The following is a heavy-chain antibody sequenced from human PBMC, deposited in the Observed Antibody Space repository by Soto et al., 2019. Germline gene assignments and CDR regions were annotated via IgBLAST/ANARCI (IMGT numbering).Heavy chain of an antibody. J-gene: IGHJ4*02. CDR2: INPNSGAT. CDR1: GYTFTGYY. Sequence: ASVKVSCKASGYTFTGYYMHWVRQAPGQGLEWMGWINPNSGATNCAQKLQGRVTVTRDTSISTAYMELNRLRSDDTAVYYCASLITVAGYYFDYWGQGTLVTVSS. D-gene: IGHD6-19*01. V-gene: IGHV1-2*02. CDR3: ASLITVAGYYFDY.